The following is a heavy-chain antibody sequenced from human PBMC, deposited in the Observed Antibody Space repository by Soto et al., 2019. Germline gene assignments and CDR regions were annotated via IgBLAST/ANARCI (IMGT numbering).Heavy chain of an antibody. V-gene: IGHV1-2*02. J-gene: IGHJ4*02. CDR1: GPTFIAYY. CDR3: ARVSVDVPE. Sequence: QLVQSGAEVKKPGASVRVSCKTSGPTFIAYYINWVRHAPGQGLEWMGWIDPKSGGTTYEQKFLGRVTMTRDTSINTAYMDLNRLTSDDTAVYYCARVSVDVPEWGQGTLITVSS. CDR2: IDPKSGGT. D-gene: IGHD5-12*01.